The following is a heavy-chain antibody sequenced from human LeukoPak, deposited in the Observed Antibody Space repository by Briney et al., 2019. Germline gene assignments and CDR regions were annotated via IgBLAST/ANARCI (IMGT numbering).Heavy chain of an antibody. CDR1: GFTFDDYA. V-gene: IGHV3-9*01. D-gene: IGHD3-22*01. CDR3: AKDLSSAITSALVLDV. J-gene: IGHJ6*02. CDR2: ITWNRDNI. Sequence: GGSLRLSCTVSGFTFDDYAMHWVRHTPGKGLEWVAGITWNRDNIGYGDSVKGRFTISRDNVKNVLYLQMNSLRPEDTALYYCAKDLSSAITSALVLDVWGRGTTVIVS.